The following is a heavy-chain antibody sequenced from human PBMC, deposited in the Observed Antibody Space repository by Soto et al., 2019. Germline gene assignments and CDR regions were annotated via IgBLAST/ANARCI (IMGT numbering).Heavy chain of an antibody. CDR3: VKRGRNWGAFDF. J-gene: IGHJ3*01. CDR1: GFILNNYA. V-gene: IGHV3-23*01. CDR2: IGCPEGDSDGVP. Sequence: VQLLESGGDLVQPGVSLRLSCVASGFILNNYAMSWVRQAPGKGLEWVSTIGCPEGDSDGVPWYEDSVKGRFTISRDSSANTLFLHMDNLRAEDSDLYYCVKRGRNWGAFDFWGQGTTVVVSS. D-gene: IGHD7-27*01.